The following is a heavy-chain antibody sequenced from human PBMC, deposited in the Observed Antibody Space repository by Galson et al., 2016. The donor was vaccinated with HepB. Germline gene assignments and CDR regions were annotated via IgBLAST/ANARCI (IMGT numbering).Heavy chain of an antibody. Sequence: SLRLSCAASGFSFSDSYMNWIRQAPGKGLEWVSYISSSGSSIYYADSVKGRFTISRDNARNSLYLQMNSLRAEDTAVYFCAGGPQLLWNGLDFWGQGTAVTVSS. D-gene: IGHD3-10*01. CDR3: AGGPQLLWNGLDF. J-gene: IGHJ6*02. CDR1: GFSFSDSY. V-gene: IGHV3-11*01. CDR2: ISSSGSSI.